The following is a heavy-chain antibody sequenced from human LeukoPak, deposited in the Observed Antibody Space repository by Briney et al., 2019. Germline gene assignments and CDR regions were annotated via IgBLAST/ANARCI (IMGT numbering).Heavy chain of an antibody. D-gene: IGHD6-19*01. V-gene: IGHV3-30-3*01. J-gene: IGHJ3*02. Sequence: SGRSLRLSCAASGFTFSTYAMHWVRQAPGKGLEWVAVISYDGSTKYYADSVKGRFTISTDNSKNTLYLQMNSLRAEDSAVYYCARPLSGWTIREAFDIWGQGTMVTVSS. CDR3: ARPLSGWTIREAFDI. CDR1: GFTFSTYA. CDR2: ISYDGSTK.